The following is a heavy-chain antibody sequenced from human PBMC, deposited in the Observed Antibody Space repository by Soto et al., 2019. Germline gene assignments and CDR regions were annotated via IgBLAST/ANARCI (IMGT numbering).Heavy chain of an antibody. Sequence: QVQLQESGPGLVKPSETLSLTCTVSGGSISSYYWSWIRQPPGKGLEWIGYIYYSGSTNYNPSLMNRVTITVDTSKNQFSLKLSSVTAADTAVYYCARRYGSGRGDPWGQGTLVTVSS. D-gene: IGHD3-10*01. CDR2: IYYSGST. J-gene: IGHJ5*02. CDR3: ARRYGSGRGDP. V-gene: IGHV4-59*01. CDR1: GGSISSYY.